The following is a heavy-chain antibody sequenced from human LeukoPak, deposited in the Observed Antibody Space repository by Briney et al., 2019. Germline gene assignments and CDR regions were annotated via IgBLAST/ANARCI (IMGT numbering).Heavy chain of an antibody. V-gene: IGHV5-51*01. CDR1: GYSFTSYW. Sequence: GESLKISCKGSGYSFTSYWIGWVRQMPGKGLEWMGIIYPGDSDTRYSPSFQGQVTISADKSISTAYLQWSSLKASDTAMYYCARTGPAVAGTVSFWFDPWGQGTLVTVSS. D-gene: IGHD6-19*01. CDR3: ARTGPAVAGTVSFWFDP. J-gene: IGHJ5*02. CDR2: IYPGDSDT.